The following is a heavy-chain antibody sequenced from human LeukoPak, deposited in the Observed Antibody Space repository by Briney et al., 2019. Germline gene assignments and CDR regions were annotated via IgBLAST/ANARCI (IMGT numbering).Heavy chain of an antibody. J-gene: IGHJ1*01. Sequence: AGGSLRLSCAASGFTFSSYAMHWVRQAPGKGLEWVAVISYDGSNKYYADSVKGRFTISRDNAKNSLYLQMSSLRAEDTAVYYCARGYLSSSSSEYFQHWGQGTLVTVSS. CDR3: ARGYLSSSSSEYFQH. D-gene: IGHD6-13*01. CDR1: GFTFSSYA. CDR2: ISYDGSNK. V-gene: IGHV3-30-3*01.